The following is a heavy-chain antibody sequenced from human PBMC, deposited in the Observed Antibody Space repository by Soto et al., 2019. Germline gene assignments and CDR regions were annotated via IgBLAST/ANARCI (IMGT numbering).Heavy chain of an antibody. CDR1: GFTFSSYS. D-gene: IGHD3-3*01. V-gene: IGHV3-21*01. CDR2: ISSSSSYI. Sequence: EVQLVESGGGLVKPGGSLRLSCAASGFTFSSYSMNWVRQAPGKGLEWVSSISSSSSYIYYADSVKGRFTISRDNAKNSLYLQMNSLRAEDTAVYYCARGPTLYDFWSGSTFDYWGQGTLVTVSS. J-gene: IGHJ4*02. CDR3: ARGPTLYDFWSGSTFDY.